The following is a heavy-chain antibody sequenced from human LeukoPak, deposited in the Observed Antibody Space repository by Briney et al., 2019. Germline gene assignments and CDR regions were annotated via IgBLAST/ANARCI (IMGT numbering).Heavy chain of an antibody. CDR2: INHSGST. V-gene: IGHV4-34*01. CDR3: ARGRRGYSGYRHYCYYMDV. CDR1: GGSFSGYY. D-gene: IGHD5-12*01. J-gene: IGHJ6*03. Sequence: PSETLSLTCAVYGGSFSGYYWSWIRQPPGKGLEWIGEINHSGSTNYNPSLKSRVTISVDTSKNQFSLKLSSVTAANTAAYYCARGRRGYSGYRHYCYYMDVWGKGTTVTVSS.